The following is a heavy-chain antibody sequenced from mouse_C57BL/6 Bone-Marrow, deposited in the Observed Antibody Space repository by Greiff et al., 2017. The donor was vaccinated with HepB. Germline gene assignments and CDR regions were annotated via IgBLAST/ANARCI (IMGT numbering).Heavy chain of an antibody. J-gene: IGHJ2*01. CDR1: GFNIKDYY. Sequence: VQLQQSGAELVKPGASVKLSCTASGFNIKDYYMHWVKQRTEQGLEWIGRIDPEDGETKYAPNFQGKATITADTSSNTAYLLLSSLTSEDTAVYYCATYGSSYSFDYWGQGTTLTVSS. V-gene: IGHV14-2*01. CDR3: ATYGSSYSFDY. D-gene: IGHD1-1*01. CDR2: IDPEDGET.